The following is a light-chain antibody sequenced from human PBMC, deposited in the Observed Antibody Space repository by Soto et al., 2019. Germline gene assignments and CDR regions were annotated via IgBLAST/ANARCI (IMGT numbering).Light chain of an antibody. CDR3: QQYDSIPPWT. CDR2: GAS. V-gene: IGKV3-20*01. J-gene: IGKJ1*01. CDR1: QSVSSSY. Sequence: ELVFTQSPGTLSLSPGERATLSCRAIQSVSSSYLAWYQQKPGQAPRLLIYGASSRATGIPDRFSGSGSGTDFTLTISRLDPEDYAVYFCQQYDSIPPWTFGQGTKVDNK.